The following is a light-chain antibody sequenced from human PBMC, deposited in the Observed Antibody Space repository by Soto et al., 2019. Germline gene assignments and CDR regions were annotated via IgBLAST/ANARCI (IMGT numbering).Light chain of an antibody. Sequence: EIVLTQSPCTLSLYPGERATLSCRASQSVSSSYLAWYQPKPGQAPRLLIYGASSRATGIPDRFSGSGSGTDFTLTISRLEPEDFAVYYCQQYGSSSYTFGQGTKLEIK. CDR3: QQYGSSSYT. CDR1: QSVSSSY. J-gene: IGKJ2*01. CDR2: GAS. V-gene: IGKV3-20*01.